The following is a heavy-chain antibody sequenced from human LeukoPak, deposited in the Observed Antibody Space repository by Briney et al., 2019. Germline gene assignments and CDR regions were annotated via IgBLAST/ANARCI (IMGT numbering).Heavy chain of an antibody. V-gene: IGHV7-4-1*02. Sequence: ASVKVSCKASGYTFTSYAMNWVRQAPGQGLEWMGWINTNTGNPTYAQGFTGRFVFSLDTSVSTAYLQISSLKAEDTAVYYCARSLGIYPGRTQWGLDYWGQGTLVTVSS. D-gene: IGHD7-27*01. CDR3: ARSLGIYPGRTQWGLDY. J-gene: IGHJ4*02. CDR1: GYTFTSYA. CDR2: INTNTGNP.